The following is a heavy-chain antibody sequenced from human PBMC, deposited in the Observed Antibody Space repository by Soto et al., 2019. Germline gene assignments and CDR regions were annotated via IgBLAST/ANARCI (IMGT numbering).Heavy chain of an antibody. CDR2: ISYDGSNK. J-gene: IGHJ4*02. CDR1: GFTFSSYG. V-gene: IGHV3-30*18. CDR3: AKDEEYYYDSTPIDY. Sequence: PGGSLRLSCAASGFTFSSYGMHWVRQAPGKGLEWVAVISYDGSNKYYADSVKGRFTISRDNSKNTLYLQMNSLRAEDTAVYYCAKDEEYYYDSTPIDYWGQGTLVTVSS. D-gene: IGHD3-22*01.